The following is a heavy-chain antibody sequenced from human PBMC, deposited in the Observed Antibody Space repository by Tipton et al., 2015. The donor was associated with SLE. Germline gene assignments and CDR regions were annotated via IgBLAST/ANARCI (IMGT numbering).Heavy chain of an antibody. CDR2: VYYSGSA. V-gene: IGHV4-39*07. CDR3: ARAGVGGRDQIEY. J-gene: IGHJ4*02. Sequence: LRLSCTASGDSISTSRYYWGWIRQPPGKGLEWIASVYYSGSAYYNPSLKSRATISVDTSKNQFSLQLNSLTAADTAVYFCARAGVGGRDQIEYWCQGTLVTVSS. CDR1: GDSISTSRYY. D-gene: IGHD1-26*01.